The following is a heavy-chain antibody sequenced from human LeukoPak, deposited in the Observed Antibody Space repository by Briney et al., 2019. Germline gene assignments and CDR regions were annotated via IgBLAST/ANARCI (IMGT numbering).Heavy chain of an antibody. D-gene: IGHD1-20*01. J-gene: IGHJ4*02. CDR1: GYTFTGYY. V-gene: IGHV1-2*02. CDR2: INPNSGGT. Sequence: ASVKVSCKASGYTFTGYYMHWVRQAPGQGLEWMGWINPNSGGTNYAQKFQGRVTMTRDTSISTAYMELSRLRSDDTAVYYCARSPLKWNTAPGLDYWGQGTLVTVSS. CDR3: ARSPLKWNTAPGLDY.